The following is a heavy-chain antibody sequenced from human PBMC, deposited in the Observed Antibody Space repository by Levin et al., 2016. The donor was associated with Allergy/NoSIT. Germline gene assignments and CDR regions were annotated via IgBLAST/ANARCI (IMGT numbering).Heavy chain of an antibody. CDR3: ARDPSLSIAAWYYFDY. D-gene: IGHD6-6*01. Sequence: WIRQPPGKGLEWVAVIWYDGSNKYYADSVKGRFTISRDNSKNTLYLQMNSLRAEDTAVYYCARDPSLSIAAWYYFDYWGQGTLVTVSS. J-gene: IGHJ4*02. CDR2: IWYDGSNK. V-gene: IGHV3-33*01.